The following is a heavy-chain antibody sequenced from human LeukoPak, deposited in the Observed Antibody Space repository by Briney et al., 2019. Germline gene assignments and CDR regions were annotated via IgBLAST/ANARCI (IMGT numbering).Heavy chain of an antibody. CDR1: GGSISSSSYS. D-gene: IGHD3-22*01. CDR2: IYYSGST. CDR3: ARHRDYYDSSGSRYFDL. V-gene: IGHV4-39*01. Sequence: SETLSLTCTVSGGSISSSSYSWGWIRQPPGKGLEWIGSIYYSGSTYYNPSLKSRVTISVDTSKNQFSLKLSSVTAADTAVYYCARHRDYYDSSGSRYFDLWGRGTLVTVSS. J-gene: IGHJ2*01.